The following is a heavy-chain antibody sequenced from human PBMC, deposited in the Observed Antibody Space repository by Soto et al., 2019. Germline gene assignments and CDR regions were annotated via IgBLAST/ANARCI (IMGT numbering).Heavy chain of an antibody. CDR1: GGTFSSYA. CDR2: IIPIFGTA. CDR3: AREGIAVAGTHGMGV. Sequence: SVKVSCKASGGTFSSYAISWVRQAPGQGLEWMGGIIPIFGTANYAQKFQGRVTITADESTSTAYMELSSLRSEDTAVYYCAREGIAVAGTHGMGVWGQGTTVTVSS. D-gene: IGHD6-19*01. V-gene: IGHV1-69*13. J-gene: IGHJ6*02.